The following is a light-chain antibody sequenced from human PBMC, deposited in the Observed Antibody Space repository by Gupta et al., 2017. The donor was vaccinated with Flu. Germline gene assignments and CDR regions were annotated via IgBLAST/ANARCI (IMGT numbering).Light chain of an antibody. V-gene: IGKV1-39*01. CDR3: QQGNRAPRT. J-gene: IGKJ2*02. CDR2: HSA. CDR1: QSLDMH. Sequence: DIQMTQSPASLSASVGDRVTIAFRASQSLDMHICWYRDREGSAPQLLVRHSASVNEEDSPRFSKQGSVTQYNLTIDCLRPADFATYLCQQGNRAPRTLGQGTKV.